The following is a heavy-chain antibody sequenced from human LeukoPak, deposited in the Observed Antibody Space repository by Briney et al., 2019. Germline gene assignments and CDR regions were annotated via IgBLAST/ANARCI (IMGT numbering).Heavy chain of an antibody. D-gene: IGHD6-19*01. CDR3: TRIRRGWSQNWDY. J-gene: IGHJ4*02. CDR1: GLTCSSYW. Sequence: PGGSLRLSCAASGLTCSSYWMRWVRQAPGKGLEWVANIKQDGSEKYYVDSVKGRFTISRGNAKNSLYLQMNSLRAEDTAVYYCTRIRRGWSQNWDYWGQGTLVTVSS. CDR2: IKQDGSEK. V-gene: IGHV3-7*01.